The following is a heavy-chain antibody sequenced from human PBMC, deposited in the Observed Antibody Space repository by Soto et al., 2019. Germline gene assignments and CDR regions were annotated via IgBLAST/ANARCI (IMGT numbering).Heavy chain of an antibody. CDR1: GFTFSSYG. V-gene: IGHV3-33*01. CDR3: ARDEARGDGLDY. CDR2: IWYDGSNK. D-gene: IGHD3-10*01. J-gene: IGHJ4*02. Sequence: QVQLVESGGGVVQPGRSPRLSCAASGFTFSSYGMHWVRQAPGKGLEWVAVIWYDGSNKYYADSVKGRFTISRDNSKNTLYLQMNSLRAEDTAVYYCARDEARGDGLDYWGQGTLVTVSS.